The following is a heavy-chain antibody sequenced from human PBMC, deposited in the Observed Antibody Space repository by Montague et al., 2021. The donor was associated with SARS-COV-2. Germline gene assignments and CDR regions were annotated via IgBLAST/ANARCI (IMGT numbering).Heavy chain of an antibody. Sequence: SLSLSWSASGFTISSFWMSWVRQAPGKGLEWVANIRQDGSDKYYVDSVRGRFTISRDNAKNSLYLQMSSLRAEDTGVYYCTRDRDYGDYLNWFNPWGQGTLVTVSS. D-gene: IGHD4-17*01. V-gene: IGHV3-7*01. CDR2: IRQDGSDK. CDR1: GFTISSFW. CDR3: TRDRDYGDYLNWFNP. J-gene: IGHJ5*02.